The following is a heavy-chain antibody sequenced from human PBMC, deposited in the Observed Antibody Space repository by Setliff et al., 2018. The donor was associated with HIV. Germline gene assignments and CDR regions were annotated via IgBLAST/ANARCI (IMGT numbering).Heavy chain of an antibody. CDR3: ARHGDYNFWSGYYFDF. V-gene: IGHV4-61*05. CDR2: IYISGTT. CDR1: GGSISSSSYY. D-gene: IGHD3-3*01. Sequence: SETLSLTCTVSGGSISSSSYYWGWIRQPPGKGLEWIGYIYISGTTNYNPSLKSRGTISVDTSKNQFSLKLNSVTAADTAVYYCARHGDYNFWSGYYFDFWGQGTLVTVSS. J-gene: IGHJ4*02.